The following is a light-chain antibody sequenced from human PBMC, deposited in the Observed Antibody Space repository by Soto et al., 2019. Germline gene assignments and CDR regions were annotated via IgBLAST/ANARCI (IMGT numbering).Light chain of an antibody. CDR3: QHYNNWPIT. CDR2: GTS. CDR1: QSVASN. V-gene: IGKV3-15*01. J-gene: IGKJ5*01. Sequence: EIVMTQSPASLSVSPGEGVTLSCRASQSVASNLAWYQQKPGQAPRLLIYGTSTRATGVPDRFSGSGSGTDFTLTISSLQAADFAVYHCQHYNNWPITFGQGTRLEIK.